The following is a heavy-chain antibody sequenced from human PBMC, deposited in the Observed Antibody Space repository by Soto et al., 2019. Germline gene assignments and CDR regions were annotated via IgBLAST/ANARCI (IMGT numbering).Heavy chain of an antibody. CDR3: ARGGGDEPPLNWFDP. J-gene: IGHJ5*02. CDR1: GYTFTSYY. CDR2: INPSGGST. D-gene: IGHD3-16*01. V-gene: IGHV1-46*03. Sequence: QVQLVQSGAEVKKPGASVKVSCKASGYTFTSYYMHWVRQAPGQGLEWMGIINPSGGSTSYAQKFRGRVAMTRDTSRSTDSMELSSLRSEDTAAYYCARGGGDEPPLNWFDPWGQGTLVTVSS.